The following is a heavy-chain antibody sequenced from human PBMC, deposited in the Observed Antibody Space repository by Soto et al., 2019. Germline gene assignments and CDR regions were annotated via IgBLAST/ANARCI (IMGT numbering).Heavy chain of an antibody. CDR3: ARDVLYQLLDAFDI. V-gene: IGHV4-39*07. J-gene: IGHJ3*02. CDR2: VPHAGNT. D-gene: IGHD2-2*01. CDR1: GDSVTSGRYY. Sequence: PSETLSLTCTVSGDSVTSGRYYWGWVRQAPGKGLEWIGSVPHAGNTYYNPSLKSRVTLLIDTSKNQFSLNLSSVTAADTAVYYCARDVLYQLLDAFDIWGQGTMVTVSS.